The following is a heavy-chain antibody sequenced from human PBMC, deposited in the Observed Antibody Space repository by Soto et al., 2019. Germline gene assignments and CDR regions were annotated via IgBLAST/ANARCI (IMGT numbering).Heavy chain of an antibody. CDR3: ARNVSPYDFWSGPTLNWFHX. V-gene: IGHV4-39*01. CDR2: IYYSGST. Sequence: PSETLSLTCTVSGGSISSISYYWGWIRQPPGKGLELIGSIYYSGSTYYNPSLKSRVTISVDTSKNQFSLKLSSVTAADTAVYYCARNVSPYDFWSGPTLNWFHXWGQATLVTVSX. J-gene: IGHJ5*02. CDR1: GGSISSISYY. D-gene: IGHD3-3*01.